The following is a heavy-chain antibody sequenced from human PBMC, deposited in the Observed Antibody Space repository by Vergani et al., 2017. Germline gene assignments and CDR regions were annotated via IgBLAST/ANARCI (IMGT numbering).Heavy chain of an antibody. Sequence: QVQLQESGPGLVRPSETLSLTCTVSGGSLSGYYWNLIRQTPGEGLEWIGYVEDSGYFNYNPSLKTRVSMSSDTSNNQFSLRLSSVTGADTAVYYCARSIVSRNPPDYFDNWGQGTLVTVSS. CDR3: ARSIVSRNPPDYFDN. CDR1: GGSLSGYY. J-gene: IGHJ4*02. CDR2: VEDSGYF. D-gene: IGHD1-14*01. V-gene: IGHV4-59*01.